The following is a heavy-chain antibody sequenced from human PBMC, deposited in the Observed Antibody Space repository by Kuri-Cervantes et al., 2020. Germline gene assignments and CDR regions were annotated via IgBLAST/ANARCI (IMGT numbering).Heavy chain of an antibody. CDR3: ARDKGTDVLRFLEWSRTMDV. D-gene: IGHD3-3*01. J-gene: IGHJ6*03. V-gene: IGHV3-30-3*01. CDR1: GFTFSSYA. CDR2: ISYDGSNK. Sequence: GGSLRLSCAASGFTFSSYAMHWVRQAPGKGLEWVAVISYDGSNKYYADSVKGRFTISRDNAKNSLYLQMNSLRAEDTAVYYCARDKGTDVLRFLEWSRTMDVWGKGTTVTVSS.